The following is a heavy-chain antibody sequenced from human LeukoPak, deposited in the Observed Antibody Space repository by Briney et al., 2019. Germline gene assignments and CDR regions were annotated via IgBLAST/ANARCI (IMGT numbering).Heavy chain of an antibody. CDR3: ARQPVDTAMVIDY. CDR2: IYYSGST. CDR1: GGSISSYY. V-gene: IGHV4-59*08. Sequence: KPSETLSLTCTVSGGSISSYYWSWIRQPPGKGLEWIGYIYYSGSTNYNPSLKSRVTISVDTSKNQFSLKLSSVTAADTAVYYCARQPVDTAMVIDYWGQGTLVTVPS. J-gene: IGHJ4*02. D-gene: IGHD5-18*01.